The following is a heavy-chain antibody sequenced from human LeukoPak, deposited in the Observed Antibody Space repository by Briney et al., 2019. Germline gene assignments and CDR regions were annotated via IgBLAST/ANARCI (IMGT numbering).Heavy chain of an antibody. V-gene: IGHV3-30*02. Sequence: SGGSLRLSCAASGFTFSSYGMHWVRQAPGKGLEWVAFIRYDGSNKYYADSVKGRFTISRDNAKNSLYLQMNSLRAEDTAVYYCARGRPDFWSGYYLPGEGAFDIWGQGTMVTVSS. J-gene: IGHJ3*02. CDR2: IRYDGSNK. CDR1: GFTFSSYG. D-gene: IGHD3-3*01. CDR3: ARGRPDFWSGYYLPGEGAFDI.